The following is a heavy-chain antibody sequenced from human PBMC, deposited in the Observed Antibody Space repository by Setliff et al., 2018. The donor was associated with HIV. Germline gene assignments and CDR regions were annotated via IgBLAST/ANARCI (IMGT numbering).Heavy chain of an antibody. V-gene: IGHV4-39*01. CDR1: AGSIRSSTYY. Sequence: KTSETLSLTCTVSAGSIRSSTYYWAWIRQPPGKGLEWIGTIYYSGSTYYNPSLKSRATISVDTSKNQFSLKLSSVTAADTAVYYCIIAYSSGWLAPMGFDSWGQGTPVTVSS. CDR3: IIAYSSGWLAPMGFDS. J-gene: IGHJ4*02. D-gene: IGHD6-19*01. CDR2: IYYSGST.